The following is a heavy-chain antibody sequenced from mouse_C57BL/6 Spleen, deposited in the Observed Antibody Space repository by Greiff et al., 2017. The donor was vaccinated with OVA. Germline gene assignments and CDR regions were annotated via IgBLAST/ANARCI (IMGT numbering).Heavy chain of an antibody. D-gene: IGHD2-1*01. V-gene: IGHV5-9-1*02. CDR1: GFTFSSYA. CDR3: TRDGGDGNWYFDV. Sequence: DVMLVESGEGLVKPGGSLKLSCAASGFTFSSYAMSWVRQTPEKRLEWVAYISSGGDYIYYADTVKGRFTISRDNARNTLYLQMSSLKSEDTAMYYCTRDGGDGNWYFDVWGTGTTVTVSS. CDR2: ISSGGDYI. J-gene: IGHJ1*03.